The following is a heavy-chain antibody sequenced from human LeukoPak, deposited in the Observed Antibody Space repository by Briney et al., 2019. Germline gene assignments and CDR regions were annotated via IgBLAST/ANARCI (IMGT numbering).Heavy chain of an antibody. CDR3: ARHGHSYGYVDY. J-gene: IGHJ4*02. V-gene: IGHV4-39*01. D-gene: IGHD5-18*01. Sequence: SETLSLTCSVSRGSISSGSYYWGWIRQPPGKGLEWIASIYYTESTYYNPSLKSRVAISEDKSKNQFSLRLSSVTAADTAVYYCARHGHSYGYVDYWGQGTLVTVSS. CDR2: IYYTEST. CDR1: RGSISSGSYY.